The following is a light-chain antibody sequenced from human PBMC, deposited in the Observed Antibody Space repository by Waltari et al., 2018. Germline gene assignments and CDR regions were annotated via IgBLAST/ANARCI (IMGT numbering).Light chain of an antibody. CDR3: QKYGTLPAM. CDR2: DAS. Sequence: EIVLTQSPGTLSLSPGERATLSCRASQSVSRTLAWYQQKPGQAPRLLIYDASTRATGIPDRFSGSGFGTDFSLTISRLEPEDFAVYYCQKYGTLPAMFGQGTTVEIK. CDR1: QSVSRT. J-gene: IGKJ1*01. V-gene: IGKV3-20*01.